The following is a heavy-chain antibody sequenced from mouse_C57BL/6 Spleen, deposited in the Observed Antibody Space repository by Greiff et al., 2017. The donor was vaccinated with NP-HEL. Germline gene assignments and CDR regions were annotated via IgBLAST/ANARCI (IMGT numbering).Heavy chain of an antibody. CDR3: AIPYRYGNFDY. Sequence: QVQLQQPGAELVKPGASVKVSCKASGYTFTSYWMHWVKQRPGQGLEWIGRIHPSDSDTNYNQKFKGKATLTVDKSSSTAYMQLSSLTSEDSAVYYCAIPYRYGNFDYWGKGTTLTVSS. D-gene: IGHD2-10*02. V-gene: IGHV1-74*01. CDR1: GYTFTSYW. CDR2: IHPSDSDT. J-gene: IGHJ2*01.